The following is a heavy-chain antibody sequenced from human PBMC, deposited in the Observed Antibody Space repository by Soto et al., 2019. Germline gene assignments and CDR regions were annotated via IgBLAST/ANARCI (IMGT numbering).Heavy chain of an antibody. CDR3: AKGHSRKLEPGEYYFDS. V-gene: IGHV3-23*01. J-gene: IGHJ4*02. CDR1: GFTFSSYA. D-gene: IGHD1-1*01. Sequence: PGGSLRLSCAASGFTFSSYAMSWVRQAPGEGLEWVSAISGSAGITYYADSVKGRFTISRDNSKNTLYLQMNSLRAEDTAVYYCAKGHSRKLEPGEYYFDSWGQGTLVTVSS. CDR2: ISGSAGIT.